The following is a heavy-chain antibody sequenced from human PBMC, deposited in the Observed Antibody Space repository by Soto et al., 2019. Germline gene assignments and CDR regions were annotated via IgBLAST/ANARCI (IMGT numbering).Heavy chain of an antibody. V-gene: IGHV1-69*01. CDR2: IVPFFGLS. CDR3: AITLAARLHYYFFDY. Sequence: QVQLVQSGAEVIKPGSSVKVSCKASGGTFNTYGISWVRQAPGQGLEWMGGIVPFFGLSTNAQTFQGRVTISAEESTSTAYMELSSLRSDVKAVYYCAITLAARLHYYFFDYWGQGPLVTVYS. J-gene: IGHJ4*02. D-gene: IGHD6-6*01. CDR1: GGTFNTYG.